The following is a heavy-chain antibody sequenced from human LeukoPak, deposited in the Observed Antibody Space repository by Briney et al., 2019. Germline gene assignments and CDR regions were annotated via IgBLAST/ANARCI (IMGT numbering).Heavy chain of an antibody. D-gene: IGHD4/OR15-4a*01. V-gene: IGHV1-2*04. CDR3: ARDGAEWRGFDY. J-gene: IGHJ4*02. CDR1: GYTFTGYY. CDR2: INPNSGGT. Sequence: ASVKVSCKASGYTFTGYYMNWVRQAPGQGLEWMGWINPNSGGTNYAQKFQGWVTMTGDTSISTAYMELSRLRSDDTAVYYCARDGAEWRGFDYWGQGTLVTVSS.